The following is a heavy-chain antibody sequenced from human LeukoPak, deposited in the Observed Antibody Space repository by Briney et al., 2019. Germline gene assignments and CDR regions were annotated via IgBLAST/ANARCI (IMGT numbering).Heavy chain of an antibody. CDR3: ARAGKSGYFDWLLHDGPFDY. V-gene: IGHV3-11*01. CDR2: ISSSGSTT. D-gene: IGHD3-9*01. CDR1: GFIFSDYY. J-gene: IGHJ4*02. Sequence: PGGSLRLSCAASGFIFSDYYMSWIRQAPGKGLEWVSYISSSGSTTYYADSVKGRFSISRDNAKNSLYLQMNSLRAEDTAVYYCARAGKSGYFDWLLHDGPFDYWGQGTLVTVSS.